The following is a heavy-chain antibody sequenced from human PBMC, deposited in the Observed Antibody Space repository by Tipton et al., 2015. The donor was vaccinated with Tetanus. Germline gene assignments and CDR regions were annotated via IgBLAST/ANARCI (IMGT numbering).Heavy chain of an antibody. CDR1: GFTLSTYA. CDR3: ANCGYRSSWFHY. V-gene: IGHV3-23*01. Sequence: SLRLSCAASGFTLSTYAMSWVRQAPGKGLEWVSGISGTGGTTWHADSVKGRFTISRDNSKNTLYLQMNSLRADDTAVYYCANCGYRSSWFHYWGQGTLVTVSS. CDR2: ISGTGGTT. D-gene: IGHD6-13*01. J-gene: IGHJ4*02.